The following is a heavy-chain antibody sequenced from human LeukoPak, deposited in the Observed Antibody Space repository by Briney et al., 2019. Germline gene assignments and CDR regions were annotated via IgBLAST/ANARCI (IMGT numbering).Heavy chain of an antibody. CDR2: IYSGGST. V-gene: IGHV3-66*01. CDR1: GFTVSSNY. CDR3: AREGYSYGSAGYFDY. J-gene: IGHJ4*02. Sequence: GGSLRLSCAASGFTVSSNYMSWVRQAPGKGLEWVSVIYSGGSTYYADSVKGRFTISRENSKNTLYLQMNILRAEDTAVYYCAREGYSYGSAGYFDYWGQGTLVTVSS. D-gene: IGHD5-18*01.